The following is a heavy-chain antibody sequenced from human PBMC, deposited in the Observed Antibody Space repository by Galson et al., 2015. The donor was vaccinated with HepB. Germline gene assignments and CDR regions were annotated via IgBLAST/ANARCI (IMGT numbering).Heavy chain of an antibody. CDR1: GFTFDDYA. J-gene: IGHJ4*02. CDR3: TREPGEPWPVPSYYFDY. CDR2: IRAKASGGTR. D-gene: IGHD3-16*01. Sequence: SLRLSCAVSGFTFDDYAMSWFRQAPGKGLEWVGFIRAKASGGTRQYAASVKGRFTISRDDSKSIAYLQMNSLKTEDTAMYYCTREPGEPWPVPSYYFDYWGQGTLVTVSS. V-gene: IGHV3-49*03.